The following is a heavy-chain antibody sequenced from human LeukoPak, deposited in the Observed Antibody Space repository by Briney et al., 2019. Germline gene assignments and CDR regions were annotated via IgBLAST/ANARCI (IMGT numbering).Heavy chain of an antibody. CDR1: GFIHTACE. CDR3: ARDTVNDTCVSNFDY. J-gene: IGHJ4*02. V-gene: IGHV3-48*03. CDR2: FSSGGNTE. Sequence: GGSLRLSFAASGFIHTACEMNCLRQTPGRGLEWVPHFSSGGNTEYYADSVRGRFSMSRDNAKNSLYLEMNSLRAEDTAVYYSARDTVNDTCVSNFDYWGRGALVTVSS. D-gene: IGHD3-22*01.